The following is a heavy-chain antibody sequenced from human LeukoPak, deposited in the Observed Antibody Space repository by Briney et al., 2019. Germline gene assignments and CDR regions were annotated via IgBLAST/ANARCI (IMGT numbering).Heavy chain of an antibody. CDR2: ISGSGGST. Sequence: GGSLRLSCAASGFTFSSYAMSWVRQAPGKGLEWVSAISGSGGSTYYADSVKGRFTISRDNSKNTLYLQMNSLRAKDTAVYYCAKGGSGSYSGDFDYWGQGTLVTVSS. CDR3: AKGGSGSYSGDFDY. V-gene: IGHV3-23*01. J-gene: IGHJ4*02. D-gene: IGHD1-26*01. CDR1: GFTFSSYA.